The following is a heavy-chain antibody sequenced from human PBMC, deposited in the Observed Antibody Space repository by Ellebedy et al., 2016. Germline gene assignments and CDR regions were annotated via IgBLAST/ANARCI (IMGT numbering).Heavy chain of an antibody. CDR2: IYPGDSDT. V-gene: IGHV5-51*01. D-gene: IGHD6-13*01. CDR3: SVPGPYSSSWYGDAFDI. J-gene: IGHJ3*02. CDR1: GYSFTSYW. Sequence: GESLKISXKGSGYSFTSYWIGWVRQMPGKGLEWMGIIYPGDSDTRYSPSFQGQVTISADKSISTAYLQWSSLKASDTAMYYCSVPGPYSSSWYGDAFDIWGQGTMVTVSS.